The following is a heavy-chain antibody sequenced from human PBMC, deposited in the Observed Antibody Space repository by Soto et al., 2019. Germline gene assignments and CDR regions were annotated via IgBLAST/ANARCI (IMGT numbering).Heavy chain of an antibody. J-gene: IGHJ4*02. CDR3: ARGLPSSGSYLFDY. CDR2: INPNSGGT. V-gene: IGHV1-2*04. D-gene: IGHD1-26*01. Sequence: ASVKVSCKASGYTFTGYYMHWVRQAPGQGLEWMGWINPNSGGTNYAQKFQGWVTMTRDTSISTAYMELSRLRSDDPAVYYCARGLPSSGSYLFDYWGQGTLVTVSS. CDR1: GYTFTGYY.